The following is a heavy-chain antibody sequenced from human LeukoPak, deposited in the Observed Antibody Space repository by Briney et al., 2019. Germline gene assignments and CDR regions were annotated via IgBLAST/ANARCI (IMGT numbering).Heavy chain of an antibody. D-gene: IGHD2-15*01. Sequence: GGSLRLSCAASGFTFSSYGMSWVRQAPGKGLEWVSAISGSGSTTYYADSVKGRFTISRDNSKNTLFLQMNSLTAEDTAIYSCARPRLEYCSGGSCFDAFDIWGQGTMVTVSS. CDR2: ISGSGSTT. CDR1: GFTFSSYG. V-gene: IGHV3-23*01. CDR3: ARPRLEYCSGGSCFDAFDI. J-gene: IGHJ3*02.